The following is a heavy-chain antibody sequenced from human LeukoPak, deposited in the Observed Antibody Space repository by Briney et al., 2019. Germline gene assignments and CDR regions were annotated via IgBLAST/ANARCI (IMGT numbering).Heavy chain of an antibody. V-gene: IGHV4-59*01. J-gene: IGHJ6*03. CDR2: IHYSGST. Sequence: SETLSLTCTVSGGSISSYYWSWIRQPPGKGLEWIGYIHYSGSTNHNPSLKSRVTISVDTSKNQFSLKLSSVTAADTAVYYCARTTEGGYTYGYFYYYYMDVWGKGTTVTISS. CDR1: GGSISSYY. D-gene: IGHD5-18*01. CDR3: ARTTEGGYTYGYFYYYYMDV.